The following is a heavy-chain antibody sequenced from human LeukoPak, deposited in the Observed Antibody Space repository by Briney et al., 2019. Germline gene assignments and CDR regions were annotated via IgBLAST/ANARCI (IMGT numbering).Heavy chain of an antibody. CDR3: AREIVPMYYFDY. Sequence: GASVKVSCKASGYTFTSYYMHWVRQAPGQGLEWMGIINPSGGSTSYAQKFQGRVTMTRDPSTSTVYMELSSLRSEDTAVYYCAREIVPMYYFDYWGQGTLVTVSS. D-gene: IGHD3-16*02. J-gene: IGHJ4*02. V-gene: IGHV1-46*01. CDR1: GYTFTSYY. CDR2: INPSGGST.